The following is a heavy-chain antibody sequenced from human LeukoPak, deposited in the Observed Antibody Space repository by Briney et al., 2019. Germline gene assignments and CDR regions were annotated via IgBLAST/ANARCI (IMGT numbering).Heavy chain of an antibody. Sequence: YYATSVKGRFTISRDNSENTLHLQMDTPRSDDTATYYCAKDGVGAAAFDLWGRGTLVTVSS. CDR3: AKDGVGAAAFDL. J-gene: IGHJ5*02. V-gene: IGHV3-30-3*02. D-gene: IGHD6-13*01.